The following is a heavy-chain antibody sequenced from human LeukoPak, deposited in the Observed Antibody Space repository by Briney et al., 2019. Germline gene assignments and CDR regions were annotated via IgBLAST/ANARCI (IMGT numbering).Heavy chain of an antibody. Sequence: PGRSLRLSCAASGFTFDDYAMHWVRQAPGKGLEWVSGISWNSGSIGYADSVKGRFTISRDNAKNSLYLQMNSLRAEDTALYYCAGGGYSYGAFDYWGQGTLVTVSS. D-gene: IGHD5-18*01. J-gene: IGHJ4*02. CDR3: AGGGYSYGAFDY. CDR2: ISWNSGSI. V-gene: IGHV3-9*01. CDR1: GFTFDDYA.